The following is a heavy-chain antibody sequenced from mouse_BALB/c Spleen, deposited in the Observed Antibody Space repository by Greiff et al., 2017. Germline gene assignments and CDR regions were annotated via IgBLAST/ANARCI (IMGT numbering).Heavy chain of an antibody. V-gene: IGHV2-9*02. J-gene: IGHJ4*01. CDR3: ARGGLPYAMDY. CDR2: IWAGGST. Sequence: VQVVESGPGLVAPSQSLSITCTVSGFSLTSYGVHWVRQPPGKGLEWLGVIWAGGSTNYNSALMSRLSISKDNSKSQVFLKMNSLQTDDTAMYYCARGGLPYAMDYWGQGTSVTVSS. CDR1: GFSLTSYG.